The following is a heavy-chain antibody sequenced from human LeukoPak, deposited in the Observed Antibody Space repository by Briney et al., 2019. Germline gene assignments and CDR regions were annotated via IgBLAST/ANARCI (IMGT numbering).Heavy chain of an antibody. CDR2: IYPGDSDT. V-gene: IGHV5-51*01. CDR3: SRLDLYWFDP. J-gene: IGHJ5*02. CDR1: GYSFTSYW. Sequence: GESLKISCKGSGYSFTSYWIGCVRQMPGKGLEWMGIIYPGDSDTRYSPSLQGQVTISADKSISTAYLQWSSLKASDTAMDYCSRLDLYWFDPWGQGTLVTVSS. D-gene: IGHD3/OR15-3a*01.